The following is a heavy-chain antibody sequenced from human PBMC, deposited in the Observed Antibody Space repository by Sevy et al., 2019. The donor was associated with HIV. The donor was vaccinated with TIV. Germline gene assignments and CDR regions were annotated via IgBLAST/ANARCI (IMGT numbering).Heavy chain of an antibody. J-gene: IGHJ6*02. V-gene: IGHV1-2*06. CDR2: VYPNSGGT. D-gene: IGHD1-7*01. CDR1: GYTFTDDY. Sequence: ASVKVSCKASGYTFTDDYLHWVRQVPGLGLEWMGRVYPNSGGTNYARKFQGRVTMTRDTSISTAYTELSRLRFDDTAVYYCARDGGGGTTNSGMDVWGQGTTVTVSS. CDR3: ARDGGGGTTNSGMDV.